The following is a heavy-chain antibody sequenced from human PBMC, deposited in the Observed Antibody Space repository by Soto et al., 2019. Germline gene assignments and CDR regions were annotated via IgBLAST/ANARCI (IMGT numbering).Heavy chain of an antibody. J-gene: IGHJ4*02. D-gene: IGHD3-16*01. CDR3: AKWRGGTFDY. CDR2: ISWNSGSI. CDR1: GFTFDDYA. Sequence: EVQLVESGGGLVEPGRSLRLSCAASGFTFDDYAMHWVRQAPGKGLARVSGISWNSGSIGYADSVKGRFTISRDNAKNSPYLQMNSQRAEDTALDYCAKWRGGTFDYWGQGTLVTFSS. V-gene: IGHV3-9*01.